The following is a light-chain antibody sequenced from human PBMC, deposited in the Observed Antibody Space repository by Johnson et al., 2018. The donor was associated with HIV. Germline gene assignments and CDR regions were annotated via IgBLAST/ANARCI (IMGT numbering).Light chain of an antibody. V-gene: IGLV1-51*02. CDR1: SSNIGNKE. J-gene: IGLJ1*01. CDR2: EKN. Sequence: HSVLTQPPSVSAAPGQKVTISCSGSSSNIGNKEVSGYQQPTGTAETLLIEEKNKRPSGIPDRFSGSKSGTSATLGITGLQTGDEADYYCGTWDRSLSAAYVFGTGTKVTVL. CDR3: GTWDRSLSAAYV.